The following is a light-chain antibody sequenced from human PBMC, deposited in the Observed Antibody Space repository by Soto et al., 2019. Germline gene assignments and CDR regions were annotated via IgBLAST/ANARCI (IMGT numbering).Light chain of an antibody. CDR3: QQYNDWPLT. V-gene: IGKV3-15*01. Sequence: EIVMTQSPATLFVSPGERATLSCRASQSVRSNLAWYQQRPGQAPRLLIYAASTRATAIPARFSGSGSGTEFTLTISSLQSEDFAVYYCQQYNDWPLTFGGGTKVEIK. J-gene: IGKJ4*01. CDR1: QSVRSN. CDR2: AAS.